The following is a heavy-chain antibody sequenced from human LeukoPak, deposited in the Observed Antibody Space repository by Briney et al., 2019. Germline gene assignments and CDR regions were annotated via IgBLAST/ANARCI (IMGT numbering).Heavy chain of an antibody. Sequence: GASVKVSCKASGYTFTGCYMHWVRQAPGQGLEWMGWINPNSGGTNYAQKFQGWVTMTRDTSVSTAYMELSSLRSEDTAVYYCARVDQLGYCSGGSCPTYFDYWGQGTLVTLSS. V-gene: IGHV1-2*04. J-gene: IGHJ4*02. CDR1: GYTFTGCY. D-gene: IGHD2-15*01. CDR3: ARVDQLGYCSGGSCPTYFDY. CDR2: INPNSGGT.